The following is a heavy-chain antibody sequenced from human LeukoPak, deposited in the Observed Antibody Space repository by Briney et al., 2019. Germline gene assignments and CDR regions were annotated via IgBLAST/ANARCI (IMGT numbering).Heavy chain of an antibody. V-gene: IGHV5-51*01. CDR2: IYPSDSDT. CDR1: GYSFTSYW. Sequence: HGESLKISCKGSGYSFTSYWISWVRQMPGKGLEWMGSIYPSDSDTIYSPSLQRQLTISADKSISTAYLQWSSLQAADTAMYYCARLGYCSSRSCYYGMDVWGQGTTVTVSS. D-gene: IGHD2-2*03. J-gene: IGHJ6*02. CDR3: ARLGYCSSRSCYYGMDV.